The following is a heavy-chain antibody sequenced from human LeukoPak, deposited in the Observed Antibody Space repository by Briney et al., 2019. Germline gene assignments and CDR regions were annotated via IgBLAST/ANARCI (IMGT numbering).Heavy chain of an antibody. CDR2: INHSGST. Sequence: PSETLSLTCAVYGGSFSGYYWSWIRQPPGKGLEWIGEINHSGSTNYNPSLKSRVTISVDTSKNQFSLKLSSATAADTAVYYCARGRRLCSSTSCQHEYYYYYYMDVWGKGTTVTVSS. CDR3: ARGRRLCSSTSCQHEYYYYYYMDV. CDR1: GGSFSGYY. J-gene: IGHJ6*03. D-gene: IGHD2-2*01. V-gene: IGHV4-34*01.